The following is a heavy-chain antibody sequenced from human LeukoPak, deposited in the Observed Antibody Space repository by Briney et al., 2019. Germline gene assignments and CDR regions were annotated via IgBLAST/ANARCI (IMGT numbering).Heavy chain of an antibody. CDR3: AKERDYGPADY. CDR1: GFIFNKHA. D-gene: IGHD4/OR15-4a*01. Sequence: GGSLRLSCAASGFIFNKHAMSWVRQAPGKGLEWVSGLSGSGGSTDYADSVKGRFTVSRDNSKSTLFLQMNSLRAEDTAIYYCAKERDYGPADYWGQGTLVTVSS. V-gene: IGHV3-23*01. CDR2: LSGSGGST. J-gene: IGHJ4*02.